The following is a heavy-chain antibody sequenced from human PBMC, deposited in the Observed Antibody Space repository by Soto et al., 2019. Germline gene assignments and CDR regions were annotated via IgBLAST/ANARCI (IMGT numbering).Heavy chain of an antibody. D-gene: IGHD6-19*01. Sequence: GESLKISCKDSGYSFTSFWISWVRQMPGKGLEWMGRIDPSDSYTKYSPSLQGQVTISADTSISTAYLQWTSLKASDTAMYYCARSRRGAYSSGWYSLSGYYNYGIDVWGQGTKVTVSS. J-gene: IGHJ6*02. CDR1: GYSFTSFW. V-gene: IGHV5-10-1*04. CDR2: IDPSDSYT. CDR3: ARSRRGAYSSGWYSLSGYYNYGIDV.